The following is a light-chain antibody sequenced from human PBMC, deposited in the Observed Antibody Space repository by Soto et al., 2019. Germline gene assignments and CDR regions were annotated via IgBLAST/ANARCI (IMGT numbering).Light chain of an antibody. CDR1: QGSSNY. V-gene: IGKV1-27*01. Sequence: DIQMTQSPSSLSESVGDRVASTCRASQGSSNYLAWYQQKPGKVPKLLIYAASTLQSGVPSRFSGSGSGTDFTLTISSLQPEDVATYYCQKYNSAPRTFGQGTKVDIK. CDR3: QKYNSAPRT. CDR2: AAS. J-gene: IGKJ1*01.